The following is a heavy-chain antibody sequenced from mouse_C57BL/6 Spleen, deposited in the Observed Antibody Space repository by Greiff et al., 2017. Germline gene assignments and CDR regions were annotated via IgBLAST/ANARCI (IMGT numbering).Heavy chain of an antibody. CDR2: IYPGSGNT. CDR3: ARVAEGYFDV. Sequence: VKLMESGAELVRPGASVKLSCKASGYTFPDYYINWVKQRPGQGLEWIARIYPGSGNTYYNEKFKGKATLTAEKSSSTAYMQLSSLTSEDSAVYFCARVAEGYFDVWGTGTTVTVSS. J-gene: IGHJ1*03. V-gene: IGHV1-76*01. CDR1: GYTFPDYY.